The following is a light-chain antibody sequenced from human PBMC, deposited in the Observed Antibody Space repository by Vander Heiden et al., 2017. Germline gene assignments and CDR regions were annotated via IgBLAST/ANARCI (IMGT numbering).Light chain of an antibody. CDR1: SANIGAGYD. CDR3: QSYDSSLSGSI. V-gene: IGLV1-40*01. J-gene: IGLJ2*01. Sequence: QSVLTPPPSVSRAPGPRVTISCTGGSANIGAGYDVHWYQQLPGTAPKFLIYGNNNRPSGVPDRFSGSKSGTSASLAITGLQTEDEADYYCQSYDSSLSGSIFGGGTKLTVL. CDR2: GNN.